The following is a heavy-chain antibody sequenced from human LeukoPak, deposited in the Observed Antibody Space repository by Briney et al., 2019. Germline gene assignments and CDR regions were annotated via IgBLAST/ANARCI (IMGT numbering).Heavy chain of an antibody. CDR1: GFSLTTRGVG. CDR3: AHRRPRDASGRYATGYFDY. Sequence: SGPTLVKPTQTLTLTCTFSGFSLTTRGVGVGWIRQPPGKALEWLALIYWDDDKRYRPSLKSRLTIIKDTSKNQVVLTTTNMDPVDTATYYCAHRRPRDASGRYATGYFDYWGQGTLVTVSS. V-gene: IGHV2-5*02. CDR2: IYWDDDK. D-gene: IGHD6-19*01. J-gene: IGHJ4*02.